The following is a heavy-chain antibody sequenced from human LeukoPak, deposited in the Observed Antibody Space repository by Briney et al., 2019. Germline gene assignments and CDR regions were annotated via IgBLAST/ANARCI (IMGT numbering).Heavy chain of an antibody. Sequence: GGSLRLSCAASGFNFSYYGMHWVRQAPGKGLEWVAVISYDGSHKDYADSVKGRFTISRDNFRNTLSLQMNSLKTEDTAVYYCTTAPTPYYYDSSGYYYEFDYWGQGTLVTVSS. D-gene: IGHD3-22*01. J-gene: IGHJ4*02. CDR2: ISYDGSHK. V-gene: IGHV3-30*03. CDR3: TTAPTPYYYDSSGYYYEFDY. CDR1: GFNFSYYG.